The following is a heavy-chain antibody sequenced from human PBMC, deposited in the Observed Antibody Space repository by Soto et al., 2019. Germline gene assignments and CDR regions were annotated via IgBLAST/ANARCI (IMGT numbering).Heavy chain of an antibody. Sequence: EVHLLESGGGLVQPGGSLRLSCAASGFTFSTYAMSWVRQAPGKGLVWVSAISGSGGSTFYADSVKGRFTISRDNSMNMLYLQMNSLRTEDTAVYYCAHPRGFGVFDAYDIWGQGTVVTVSS. CDR2: ISGSGGST. CDR3: AHPRGFGVFDAYDI. J-gene: IGHJ3*02. CDR1: GFTFSTYA. D-gene: IGHD3-10*01. V-gene: IGHV3-23*01.